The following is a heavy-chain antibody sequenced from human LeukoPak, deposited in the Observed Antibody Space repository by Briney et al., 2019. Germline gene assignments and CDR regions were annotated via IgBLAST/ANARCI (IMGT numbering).Heavy chain of an antibody. Sequence: ASVKVSCKASGYTFTSYGISWVRQAPGQGLEWMGWISAYNGNTNYAQKLQGRVTMTTDTSTSTAYMELRSLRSDDTAVYYCVRTAAKNDYVWGSYRYNYFDYWGQGTLVTVSS. J-gene: IGHJ4*02. CDR3: VRTAAKNDYVWGSYRYNYFDY. D-gene: IGHD3-16*02. V-gene: IGHV1-18*01. CDR1: GYTFTSYG. CDR2: ISAYNGNT.